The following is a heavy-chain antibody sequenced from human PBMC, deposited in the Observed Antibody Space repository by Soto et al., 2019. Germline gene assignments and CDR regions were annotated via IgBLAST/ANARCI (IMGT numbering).Heavy chain of an antibody. CDR3: ARGGYYDTSGYYSTSYYFDY. D-gene: IGHD3-22*01. J-gene: IGHJ4*02. V-gene: IGHV3-33*01. CDR2: IWYSGSNK. Sequence: QVQQVESGGGVVQPGRSLRLSCEASGFTFSSYAMHWVRQAPGKGLEWVAVIWYSGSNKYYADSVKGRFTISRDNSKNTLYLQMNSLRAEDTSVYHCARGGYYDTSGYYSTSYYFDYWGQGTLVTVSS. CDR1: GFTFSSYA.